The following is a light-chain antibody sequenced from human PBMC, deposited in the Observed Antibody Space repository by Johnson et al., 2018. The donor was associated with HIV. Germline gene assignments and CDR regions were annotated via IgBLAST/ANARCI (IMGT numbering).Light chain of an antibody. Sequence: VLTQPPSVSAAPGQKVTISCSGSSSNIGNNYVSWFQQLPGTAPKLLICENDKRPSGIPDRFSGSKSGTSATLGITGLQPGDEADYYCGTWDSSLSFYVFGTVTTATVL. J-gene: IGLJ1*01. V-gene: IGLV1-51*02. CDR1: SSNIGNNY. CDR3: GTWDSSLSFYV. CDR2: END.